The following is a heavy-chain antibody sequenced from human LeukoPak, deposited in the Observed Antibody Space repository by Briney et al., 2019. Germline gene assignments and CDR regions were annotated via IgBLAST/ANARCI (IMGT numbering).Heavy chain of an antibody. J-gene: IGHJ3*02. Sequence: PGGSLRLSCAASGFSFSAYATSGVREAPGKGVEWGSVISGSGASTYYADSVKGRFTISRDHSKNTLYLQTNILRAEDTAVYYCAKDIVIIPAASYAFDIWGQGTMVSVSS. CDR1: GFSFSAYA. D-gene: IGHD2-2*01. CDR3: AKDIVIIPAASYAFDI. CDR2: ISGSGAST. V-gene: IGHV3-23*01.